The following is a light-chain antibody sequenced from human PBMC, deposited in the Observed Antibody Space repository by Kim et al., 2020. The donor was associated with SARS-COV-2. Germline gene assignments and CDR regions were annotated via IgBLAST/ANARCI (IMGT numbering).Light chain of an antibody. CDR3: QQFTL. Sequence: AIQLTQSPSSLSASVGDRVTITCRASQGISSALAWYQQKPGKAPKLLIYDASSLESGVPSRFSGSGSGTDFTLTISSLQPEDFATYYYQQFTLFGGGTKVEI. J-gene: IGKJ4*01. CDR1: QGISSA. CDR2: DAS. V-gene: IGKV1-13*02.